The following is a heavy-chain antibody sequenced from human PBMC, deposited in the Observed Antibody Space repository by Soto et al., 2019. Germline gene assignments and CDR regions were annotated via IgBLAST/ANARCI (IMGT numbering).Heavy chain of an antibody. V-gene: IGHV1-46*01. J-gene: IGHJ5*02. Sequence: ASVKFSCKASGFSFSDYFMHWVRQAPGQGLEWMGIINASGDSRNYAQKFQGRVTITRDTSTSTVYMDLSSLRYEDTAVYYCARDNSQNYGTPGASSWFHTWGQGTPVTVCS. CDR1: GFSFSDYF. CDR2: INASGDSR. CDR3: ARDNSQNYGTPGASSWFHT. D-gene: IGHD4-17*01.